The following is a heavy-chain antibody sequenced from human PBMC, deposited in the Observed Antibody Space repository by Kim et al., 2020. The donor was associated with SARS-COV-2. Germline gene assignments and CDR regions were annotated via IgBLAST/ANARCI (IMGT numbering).Heavy chain of an antibody. D-gene: IGHD2-15*01. CDR2: TYYRSKWYN. Sequence: SQTLSLTCAISGDSVSSNSAAWNWIRQSPSRGLEWLGRTYYRSKWYNDYAVSVKSRITINPDTSKNQFSLQLNSVTPEDTAVYYCARGGGYCSGGSCYFRPYYYYYGMDVWGQGTTVTVSS. CDR1: GDSVSSNSAA. CDR3: ARGGGYCSGGSCYFRPYYYYYGMDV. V-gene: IGHV6-1*01. J-gene: IGHJ6*02.